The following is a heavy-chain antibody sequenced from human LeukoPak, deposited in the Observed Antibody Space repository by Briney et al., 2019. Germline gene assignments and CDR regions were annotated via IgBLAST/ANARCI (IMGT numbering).Heavy chain of an antibody. Sequence: ASVKVSCKASGCTFTDYYLHWVRQAPGHGLEWMGWIKPDGGDTNYAQRLQGRVTMTRDTSISTAYMELTNLSSDDTAVYYCARGITIYGVMIIYFDSWGQGTLVTVSS. J-gene: IGHJ4*02. D-gene: IGHD3-3*01. CDR3: ARGITIYGVMIIYFDS. V-gene: IGHV1-2*02. CDR1: GCTFTDYY. CDR2: IKPDGGDT.